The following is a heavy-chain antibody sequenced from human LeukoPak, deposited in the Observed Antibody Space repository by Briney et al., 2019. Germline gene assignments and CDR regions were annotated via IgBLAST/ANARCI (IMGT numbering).Heavy chain of an antibody. D-gene: IGHD4-11*01. V-gene: IGHV4-59*01. CDR3: ARDRHYSNYGGFDY. J-gene: IGHJ4*02. CDR2: IYYSGST. Sequence: SETLSLTCTVSGGSISSYYWSWIRQPPGKGLEWIGYIYYSGSTNYNPSLKSRVTISADTSKNQFSLKLSSVTAADTAVYYCARDRHYSNYGGFDYWGQGTLVTVSS. CDR1: GGSISSYY.